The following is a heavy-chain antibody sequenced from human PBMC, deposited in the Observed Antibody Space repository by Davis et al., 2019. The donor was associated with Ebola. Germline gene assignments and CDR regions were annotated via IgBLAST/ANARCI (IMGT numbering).Heavy chain of an antibody. J-gene: IGHJ4*02. CDR1: AGAVTRGAYF. V-gene: IGHV4-61*08. CDR2: IYSSGDI. CDR3: ARVGDFQGVY. D-gene: IGHD2-8*01. Sequence: PSETLSLTCAVSAGAVTRGAYFCASIRQPPGTGLQRIGYIYSSGDIHLSPSLKSRVTMFRDTSQNQFSVALTSVTAADTAVYYCARVGDFQGVYWGQGTLVTVSS.